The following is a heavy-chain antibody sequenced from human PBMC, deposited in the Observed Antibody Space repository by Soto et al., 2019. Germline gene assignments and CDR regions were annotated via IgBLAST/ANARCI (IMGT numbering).Heavy chain of an antibody. Sequence: EVQLVESGGGLVQPGGSLRLSGAASGFTFSSYWMHWVRQAPGKGLVWVSRINSDGSSTSYADSVKGRFTISRDNAKNTLYLQMNSLRAEDTGVYYCARGGSSSWPASYYFDYWGQGTLVTVSS. CDR3: ARGGSSSWPASYYFDY. D-gene: IGHD6-13*01. CDR2: INSDGSST. V-gene: IGHV3-74*01. CDR1: GFTFSSYW. J-gene: IGHJ4*02.